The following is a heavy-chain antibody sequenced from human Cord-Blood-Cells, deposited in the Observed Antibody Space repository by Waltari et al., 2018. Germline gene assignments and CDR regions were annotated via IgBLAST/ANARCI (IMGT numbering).Heavy chain of an antibody. D-gene: IGHD2-2*01. J-gene: IGHJ2*01. V-gene: IGHV1-2*04. CDR2: INPNSGGT. CDR3: ARGSAIVVVPAAIQGYFDL. Sequence: QVQLVQSGAEVKKPGASVKVSCKASGYTFTGHYMHWVRQAPGQGLEWMGWINPNSGGTNYAQKFQGWVTMTRDTSISTAYMELSRLRSDDTAVYYCARGSAIVVVPAAIQGYFDLWGRGTLVTVSS. CDR1: GYTFTGHY.